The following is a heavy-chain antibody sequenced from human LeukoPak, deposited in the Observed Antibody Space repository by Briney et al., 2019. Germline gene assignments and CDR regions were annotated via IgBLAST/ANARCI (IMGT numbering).Heavy chain of an antibody. J-gene: IGHJ6*02. CDR1: GFTFDDYA. Sequence: PGGSLRLSCAASGFTFDDYAMHWVRQAPGKGLEWVSGISWNSGSIGYADSVKGRFTISRDNAKNSLYLQMNSLRAEDTALYYCAKSVAGSINTYYYYGMDVWGQGTTVTVSS. V-gene: IGHV3-9*01. CDR2: ISWNSGSI. D-gene: IGHD6-19*01. CDR3: AKSVAGSINTYYYYGMDV.